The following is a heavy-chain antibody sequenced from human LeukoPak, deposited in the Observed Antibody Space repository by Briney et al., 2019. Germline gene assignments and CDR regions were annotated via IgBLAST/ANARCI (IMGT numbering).Heavy chain of an antibody. J-gene: IGHJ4*02. CDR2: FDPEDGET. CDR1: GYTLTELS. Sequence: GASVKVSCKVSGYTLTELSMHWVRQAPGKGLEWMGGFDPEDGETIYAQKFQGRVTMTEDTSTDTAYMELSSLRSEDTAVYYCATDLYQVGAYPGRGGMWGQGTLVTVSS. V-gene: IGHV1-24*01. D-gene: IGHD1-26*01. CDR3: ATDLYQVGAYPGRGGM.